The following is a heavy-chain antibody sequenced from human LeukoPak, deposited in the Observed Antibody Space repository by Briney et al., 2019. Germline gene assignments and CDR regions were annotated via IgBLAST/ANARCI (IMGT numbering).Heavy chain of an antibody. CDR1: GGSFSDYY. CDR3: ARGVVTMVRGVIYASRPKNWFDP. Sequence: SETLSLTCAVYGGSFSDYYWNWIRQPPGKGLEWIGEINHSGSTNYNPSLKSRVTISVDTSKNQYSLKLSSVTAADTAVYYYARGVVTMVRGVIYASRPKNWFDPWGQGTLVTVSS. D-gene: IGHD3-10*01. CDR2: INHSGST. J-gene: IGHJ5*02. V-gene: IGHV4-34*01.